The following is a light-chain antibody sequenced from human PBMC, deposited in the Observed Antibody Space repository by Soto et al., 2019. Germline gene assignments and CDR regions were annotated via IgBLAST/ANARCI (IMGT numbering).Light chain of an antibody. CDR3: QQRSNWTPGYA. Sequence: EIVLTQSPDTLSLSPGERATLSCRASQSVSSYLGWYQQKPGQAPRLLIYHASERATGIPARFSGSGSGTDFTLTISSLEPEDSAVYYCQQRSNWTPGYAFGQGTKLEIK. V-gene: IGKV3-11*01. CDR2: HAS. CDR1: QSVSSY. J-gene: IGKJ2*01.